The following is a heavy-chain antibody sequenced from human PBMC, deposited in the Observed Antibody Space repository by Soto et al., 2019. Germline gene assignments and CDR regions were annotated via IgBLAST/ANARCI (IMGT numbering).Heavy chain of an antibody. CDR3: ATVMMGASPVFDY. CDR2: FDPEDGET. Sequence: ASVKVSCTVSGYTLTELSMHWVRQAPGKGLEWMGGFDPEDGETIYAQKFQGRVTMTEDTSTDTAYMELSSLRSEDTAVYYCATVMMGASPVFDYWGQGTLVTVSS. D-gene: IGHD1-26*01. J-gene: IGHJ4*02. CDR1: GYTLTELS. V-gene: IGHV1-24*01.